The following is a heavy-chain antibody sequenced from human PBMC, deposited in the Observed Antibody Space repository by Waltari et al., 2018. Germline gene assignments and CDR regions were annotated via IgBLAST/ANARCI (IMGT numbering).Heavy chain of an antibody. V-gene: IGHV4-38-2*01. CDR2: IFQSGTT. CDR1: GYSINSGYY. D-gene: IGHD4-17*01. CDR3: ARTSYSDEIDAFDI. Sequence: QVQLQESGPGLVKPSETLSLTCDVSGYSINSGYYWGWIRQPPGKGPEWIGSIFQSGTTDYKPSLKSRVTLSVDTSKNQLFVKLTSVTAADTAVYYCARTSYSDEIDAFDIWGQGTKVTVSS. J-gene: IGHJ3*02.